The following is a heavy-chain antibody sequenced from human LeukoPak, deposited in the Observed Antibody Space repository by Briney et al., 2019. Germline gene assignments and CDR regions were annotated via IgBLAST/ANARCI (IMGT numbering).Heavy chain of an antibody. V-gene: IGHV4-38-2*02. CDR1: GYSISRGYY. CDR3: ARETGDEYCSGGSCYRTYYYYMDV. CDR2: IYYSGST. Sequence: SETLSLTCTVSGYSISRGYYWGWIRQPPGKGLEWIGYIYYSGSTNYNPSLKSRVTISVDTSKNQFSLKLSSVTAADTAVYYCARETGDEYCSGGSCYRTYYYYMDVWGKGTTVTVSS. D-gene: IGHD2-15*01. J-gene: IGHJ6*03.